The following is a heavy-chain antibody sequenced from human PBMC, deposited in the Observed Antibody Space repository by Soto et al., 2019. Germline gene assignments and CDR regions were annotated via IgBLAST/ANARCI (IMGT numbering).Heavy chain of an antibody. D-gene: IGHD3-22*01. V-gene: IGHV3-30-3*01. Sequence: GGSLRLSCAASGFTFSSYAMHWVRQAPGKGLEWVALISYDGSDKDYADSVKGRFTISRDNSRNTLFLQMNSLRAGDTAVYYCARDYYKYYDSSGYYRSPAYWGQGTPVTVSS. CDR3: ARDYYKYYDSSGYYRSPAY. CDR2: ISYDGSDK. CDR1: GFTFSSYA. J-gene: IGHJ4*02.